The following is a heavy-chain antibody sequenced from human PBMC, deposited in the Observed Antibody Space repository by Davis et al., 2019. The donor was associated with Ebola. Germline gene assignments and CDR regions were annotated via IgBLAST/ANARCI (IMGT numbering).Heavy chain of an antibody. V-gene: IGHV3-7*01. CDR1: GFTFSHYW. J-gene: IGHJ4*02. Sequence: GESLKISCAASGFTFSHYWMSWVRQAPGKGLEWVANIKHDGSEKKYVDSVKGRFTISRDNAKNSLYLQMNSLRAEDTAVYYCARDWDKAYWGQGTLVTVSS. CDR3: ARDWDKAY. D-gene: IGHD1-26*01. CDR2: IKHDGSEK.